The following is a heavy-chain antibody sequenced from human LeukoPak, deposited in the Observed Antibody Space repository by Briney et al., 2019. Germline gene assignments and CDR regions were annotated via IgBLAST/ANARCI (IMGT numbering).Heavy chain of an antibody. J-gene: IGHJ4*02. CDR3: ARDKVVGEGLEY. CDR1: GFIVSSNY. V-gene: IGHV3-66*01. Sequence: GGSLRLSCAASGFIVSSNYMSWVRQAPGKGLEWVSVIHTGGSTYYADSVKGRFTISRDYSENTLYLQMSSLRAEDTAVYYCARDKVVGEGLEYWGQGTLVTVSS. CDR2: IHTGGST. D-gene: IGHD3-10*01.